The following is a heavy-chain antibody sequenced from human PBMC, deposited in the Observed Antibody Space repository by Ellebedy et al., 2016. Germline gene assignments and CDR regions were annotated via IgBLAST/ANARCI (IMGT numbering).Heavy chain of an antibody. Sequence: GGSLRLSCAASGFTFSSYAMSWVRQAPGKGLEWVSAISGSGGSTYYADSVKGRFTISRDNSKNTLYLQMNSLRAEDTAVYYCAKDQYSYGYWWYFDLWGRGTLVTVSS. D-gene: IGHD5-18*01. J-gene: IGHJ2*01. CDR2: ISGSGGST. V-gene: IGHV3-23*01. CDR1: GFTFSSYA. CDR3: AKDQYSYGYWWYFDL.